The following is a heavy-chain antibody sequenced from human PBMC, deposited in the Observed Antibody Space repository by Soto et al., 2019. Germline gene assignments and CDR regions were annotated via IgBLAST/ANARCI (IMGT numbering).Heavy chain of an antibody. CDR2: IVPTLRLT. CDR3: ASDQYGAGRVSVYT. V-gene: IGHV1-69*02. D-gene: IGHD2-8*01. J-gene: IGHJ5*02. CDR1: GGTSTIYT. Sequence: QVQLVQSGAEVKKPGSSLKVSCETSGGTSTIYTITWVRQAPGQGLQWMGRIVPTLRLTNYAQDFQGRLTMTADTCTIPAHLVLSSLTAKDTAVYYCASDQYGAGRVSVYTWGQGTLVTVSP.